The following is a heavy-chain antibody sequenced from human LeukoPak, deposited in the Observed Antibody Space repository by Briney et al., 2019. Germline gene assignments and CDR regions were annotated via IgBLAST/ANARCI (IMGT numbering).Heavy chain of an antibody. Sequence: GGSLRLSCAASGFTFDDYAMHWVRQAPGKGLGWASLISWDGGGTYYADSVKGRFSISRDNSKNSLYLQMNSLRAEDTALYYCAKDMAAYYYASGNIDYWGQGTLVTVSS. CDR2: ISWDGGGT. D-gene: IGHD3-10*01. CDR3: AKDMAAYYYASGNIDY. V-gene: IGHV3-43D*03. CDR1: GFTFDDYA. J-gene: IGHJ4*02.